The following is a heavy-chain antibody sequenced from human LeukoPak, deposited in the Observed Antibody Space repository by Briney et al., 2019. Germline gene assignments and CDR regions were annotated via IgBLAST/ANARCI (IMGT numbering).Heavy chain of an antibody. CDR3: AREGMTIFGVVIPYFDY. CDR2: IYYSGST. J-gene: IGHJ4*02. V-gene: IGHV4-31*03. CDR1: GGSISSGGYY. Sequence: SETLSLTCTVSGGSISSGGYYWSWIRQHPGKGLEWIEYIYYSGSTYYNPSLKSRVTISVDTSKNQFSLKLGSVTAADTAVYYCAREGMTIFGVVIPYFDYWGQGTLVTVSS. D-gene: IGHD3-3*01.